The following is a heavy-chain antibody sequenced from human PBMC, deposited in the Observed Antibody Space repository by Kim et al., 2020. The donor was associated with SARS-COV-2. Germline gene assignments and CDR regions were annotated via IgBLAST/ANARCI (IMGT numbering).Heavy chain of an antibody. V-gene: IGHV3-30*04. Sequence: GGSLRLSCTASGFTFSNYAMHWVRQAPGKGLEWVAVISYDGNDKYHADSVKGRFTISRDNSKNTLYLQMNSLRAEDTAVYYCARELYCYGGSCPITMFDYWGQGTLVTVSS. CDR2: ISYDGNDK. CDR3: ARELYCYGGSCPITMFDY. J-gene: IGHJ4*02. CDR1: GFTFSNYA. D-gene: IGHD3-10*01.